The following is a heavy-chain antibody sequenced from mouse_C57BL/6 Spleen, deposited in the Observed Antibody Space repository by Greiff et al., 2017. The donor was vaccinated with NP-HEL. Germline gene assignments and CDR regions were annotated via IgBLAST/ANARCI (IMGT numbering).Heavy chain of an antibody. V-gene: IGHV5-17*01. CDR3: ARSLYYYGSSYVDY. D-gene: IGHD1-1*01. CDR2: ISSGSSTI. Sequence: EVKLQESGGGLVKPGGSLKLSCAASGFTFSDYGMHWVRQAPEKGLEWVAYISSGSSTIYYADTVKGRFTISRDNAKNTLFLQMTSLRSEDTAMYYCARSLYYYGSSYVDYWGQGTTLTVSS. CDR1: GFTFSDYG. J-gene: IGHJ2*01.